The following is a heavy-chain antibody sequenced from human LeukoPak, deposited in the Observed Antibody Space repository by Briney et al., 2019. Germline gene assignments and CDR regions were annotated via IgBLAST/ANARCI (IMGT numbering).Heavy chain of an antibody. CDR2: INHSGST. D-gene: IGHD2-2*01. Sequence: SETLSLTCTVSGGSISSGSYYWSWIRQPPGKGLEWIGEINHSGSTNYNPSLKSRVTISVDTSKNQFSLKLSSVTAADTAVYYCARGLQTDIVVVPAPVAGAEYFQHWGQGTLVTVSS. V-gene: IGHV4-39*07. J-gene: IGHJ1*01. CDR3: ARGLQTDIVVVPAPVAGAEYFQH. CDR1: GGSISSGSYY.